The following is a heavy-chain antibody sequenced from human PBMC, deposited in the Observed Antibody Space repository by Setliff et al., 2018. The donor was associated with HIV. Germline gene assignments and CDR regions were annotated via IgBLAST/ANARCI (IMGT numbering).Heavy chain of an antibody. CDR3: ARVATVSHPGDYFAY. V-gene: IGHV1-8*01. CDR1: GYTFSNYD. Sequence: GASVKVSCKASGYTFSNYDINWVRQATGQGLEWVGWMNPNSGNTGYAQKFQGRVTLTRNTSISTAYMELSSLRSEETAVYSCARVATVSHPGDYFAYWGQGTLVTVSS. D-gene: IGHD4-4*01. CDR2: MNPNSGNT. J-gene: IGHJ4*02.